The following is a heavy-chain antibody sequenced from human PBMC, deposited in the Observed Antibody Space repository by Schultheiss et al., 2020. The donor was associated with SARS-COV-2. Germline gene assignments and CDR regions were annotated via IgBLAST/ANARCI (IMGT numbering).Heavy chain of an antibody. V-gene: IGHV3-49*03. Sequence: GESLKISCTTAGFNVRDHFMTWIRQAPGKGLEWVGFIRSIAYGATTEYAASVKGRFTISRDDSKSIAFLHMNSLKTEDTAVYYCTRDPNDLAYLSPSLQEGYYFDYWGQGTLVTVSS. CDR3: TRDPNDLAYLSPSLQEGYYFDY. J-gene: IGHJ4*02. CDR1: GFNVRDHF. D-gene: IGHD1-1*01. CDR2: IRSIAYGATT.